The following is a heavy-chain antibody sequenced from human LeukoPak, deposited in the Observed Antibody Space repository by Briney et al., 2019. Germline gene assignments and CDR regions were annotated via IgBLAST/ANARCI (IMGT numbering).Heavy chain of an antibody. CDR1: GYTFTSYG. V-gene: IGHV1-18*01. D-gene: IGHD3-22*01. Sequence: ASVKVSCKASGYTFTSYGISWVRQAPGQGLEWMGWISAYNGNTNYAQKLQGRVTMTTDTSTSTAYMELRSLRSDDTAVYYCARVVEDYYDKYWFDPWGQGTLVTVSS. CDR3: ARVVEDYYDKYWFDP. CDR2: ISAYNGNT. J-gene: IGHJ5*02.